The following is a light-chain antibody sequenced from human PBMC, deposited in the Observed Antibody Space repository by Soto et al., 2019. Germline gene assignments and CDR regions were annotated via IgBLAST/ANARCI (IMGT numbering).Light chain of an antibody. V-gene: IGLV2-8*01. CDR2: EVN. J-gene: IGLJ1*01. Sequence: QSVLTQPASVSGSLGQSITMSCTGTSSDVGGYNYVSWYQQHPGKAPKLMIYEVNKRPSGVPDRFSGSKSGNTASLTVSGLQAEDEADYYCSSYAGSSNVFGTGTKVTVL. CDR3: SSYAGSSNV. CDR1: SSDVGGYNY.